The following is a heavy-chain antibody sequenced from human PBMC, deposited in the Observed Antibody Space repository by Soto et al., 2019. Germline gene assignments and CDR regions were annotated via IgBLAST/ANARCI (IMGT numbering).Heavy chain of an antibody. CDR2: INAGNGNT. J-gene: IGHJ4*02. CDR3: AKCGIWGVTWGHPNY. CDR1: GYTFTSYA. Sequence: GASVKVSCKASGYTFTSYAMHWVRQAPGQRLEWMGWINAGNGNTKYSQKFQGRVTITRDTSASTAYMELSSLRAEDTAVYYCAKCGIWGVTWGHPNYWGQGTLVTVSS. D-gene: IGHD3-10*01. V-gene: IGHV1-3*01.